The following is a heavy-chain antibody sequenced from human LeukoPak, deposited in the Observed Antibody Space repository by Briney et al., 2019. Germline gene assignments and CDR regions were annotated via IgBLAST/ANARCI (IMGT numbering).Heavy chain of an antibody. Sequence: PSETLSLTCGVSGGSIANTNYWTWVRQPPGKGLEWIGEVNLQASTNYNPSLMGRVTISVDTSKNQFSLKLSSVTAADTAVYYCARSIPPAAKRNGVCPFDYWGQGTLVTVSS. V-gene: IGHV4-4*02. CDR1: GGSIANTNY. J-gene: IGHJ4*02. D-gene: IGHD2-8*01. CDR2: VNLQAST. CDR3: ARSIPPAAKRNGVCPFDY.